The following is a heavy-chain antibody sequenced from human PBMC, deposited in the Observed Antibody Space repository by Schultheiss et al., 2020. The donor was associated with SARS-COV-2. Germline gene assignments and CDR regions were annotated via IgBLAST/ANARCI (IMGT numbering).Heavy chain of an antibody. CDR1: GGSISSSSYY. D-gene: IGHD3-3*01. V-gene: IGHV4-39*07. CDR2: IYYSGST. J-gene: IGHJ4*02. Sequence: SETLSLTCTVSGGSISSSSYYWGWIRQPPGKGLEWIGSIYYSGSTYYNPSLKSRVTISVDTSKNQFSLKLSSVTAADTAVYYCARVGGITIFGVVTNYFDYWGQGTLVTVSS. CDR3: ARVGGITIFGVVTNYFDY.